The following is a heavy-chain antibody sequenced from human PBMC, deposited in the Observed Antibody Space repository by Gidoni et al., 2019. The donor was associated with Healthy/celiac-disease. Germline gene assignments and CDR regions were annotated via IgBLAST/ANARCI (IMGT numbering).Heavy chain of an antibody. Sequence: VRFTISRDNAKNSLYLQMNSLRAEDTAVYYCARTDYGDSPPQYYFDYWGQGTLVTVSS. V-gene: IGHV3-11*01. CDR3: ARTDYGDSPPQYYFDY. J-gene: IGHJ4*02. D-gene: IGHD4-17*01.